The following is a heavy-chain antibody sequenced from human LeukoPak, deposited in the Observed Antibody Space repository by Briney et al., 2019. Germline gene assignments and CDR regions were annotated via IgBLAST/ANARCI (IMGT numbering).Heavy chain of an antibody. CDR3: ARGLGYFDL. CDR2: IYYSGST. CDR1: GGSISSYY. V-gene: IGHV4-59*01. Sequence: PSETLSLTCTVSGGSISSYYWSWIRQPPGKGLEWIGYIYYSGSTNYNPSLKSRVTISVDTSKNQFSLKLSSVTAAETAVYYCARGLGYFDLWDRGTLVTVSS. J-gene: IGHJ2*01.